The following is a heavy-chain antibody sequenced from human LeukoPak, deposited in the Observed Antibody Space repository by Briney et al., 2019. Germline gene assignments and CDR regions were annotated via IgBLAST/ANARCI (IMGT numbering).Heavy chain of an antibody. CDR1: GFTFTGHS. Sequence: PGGSLRLPCVASGFTFTGHSMHWVRQAPGKGLEWVAVVAHDEKTIFYADSLKGRFTVSRDNSKNTVYLQMNSLRDEDTAVYHCAREKQSGGTPFDYWGQGSLVTVSS. J-gene: IGHJ4*02. D-gene: IGHD1-26*01. CDR3: AREKQSGGTPFDY. CDR2: VAHDEKTI. V-gene: IGHV3-30*04.